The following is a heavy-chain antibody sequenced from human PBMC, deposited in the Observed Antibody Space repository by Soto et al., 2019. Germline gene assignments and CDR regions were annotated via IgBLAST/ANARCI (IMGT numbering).Heavy chain of an antibody. Sequence: QVQLQQWGAGLLKPSETLSLTCAVYGGSFSGYYWSWIRQPPGKGLEWIGEINHSGSTNYNPSLKSRVTISVDTSKNQFSLKLSSVTAADTAVYYFATGKGVGYDILTGYSYWGQGTLVTVSS. CDR2: INHSGST. CDR1: GGSFSGYY. J-gene: IGHJ4*02. V-gene: IGHV4-34*01. D-gene: IGHD3-9*01. CDR3: ATGKGVGYDILTGYSY.